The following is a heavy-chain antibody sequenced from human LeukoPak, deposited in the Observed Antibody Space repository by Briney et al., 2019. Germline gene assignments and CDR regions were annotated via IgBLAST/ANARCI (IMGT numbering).Heavy chain of an antibody. CDR1: GFTFSSYW. J-gene: IGHJ6*02. D-gene: IGHD3-3*01. CDR2: TNSDASST. V-gene: IGHV3-74*01. CDR3: AKGETYYDFWSGYYRGIAYYYYGMDV. Sequence: GGSLRLSCAASGFTFSSYWMHWVRQAPGKGLVWVSRTNSDASSTTYADSVKGRFTISRDNAKNTLYLQMNSLRAEDTAVYYCAKGETYYDFWSGYYRGIAYYYYGMDVWGQGTTVTVSS.